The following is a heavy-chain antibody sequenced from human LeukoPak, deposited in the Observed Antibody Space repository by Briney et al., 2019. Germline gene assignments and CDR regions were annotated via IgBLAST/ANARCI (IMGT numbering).Heavy chain of an antibody. V-gene: IGHV3-48*03. D-gene: IGHD5-24*01. CDR1: GFTFSSYE. CDR3: ARDGYNRYPFDY. Sequence: GGSLRLSCAASGFTFSSYELNWVRQAPGKGLEGVSYISSSGSTIYYVDSVKGRFTISRDNAKNSLYLQMNSLRAEDTAVYYCARDGYNRYPFDYWGQGTLVTVSS. J-gene: IGHJ4*02. CDR2: ISSSGSTI.